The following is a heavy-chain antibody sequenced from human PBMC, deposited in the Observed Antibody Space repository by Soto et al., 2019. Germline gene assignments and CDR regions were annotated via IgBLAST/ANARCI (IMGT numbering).Heavy chain of an antibody. Sequence: SETLSLACTVSGGSISSYYWSWIRQPPGKGLEWIGYIYYSGSTNYNPSLKSRVTISVDTSKNQFSLKLSSVTAADTAVYYCARDKITGLFDYWAQGTLVTVSS. CDR1: GGSISSYY. D-gene: IGHD2-8*02. CDR2: IYYSGST. V-gene: IGHV4-59*01. J-gene: IGHJ4*02. CDR3: ARDKITGLFDY.